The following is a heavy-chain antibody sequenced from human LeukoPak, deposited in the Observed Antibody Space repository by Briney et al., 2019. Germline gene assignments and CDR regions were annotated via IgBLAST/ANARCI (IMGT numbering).Heavy chain of an antibody. V-gene: IGHV1-2*04. J-gene: IGHJ6*02. CDR3: ASWKLRYYGMEV. CDR2: INPNSGGT. Sequence: SVKVSCKASGYTFTGYYMHWVRQPPGQGLEWMGWINPNSGGTNYAQKFQGWVTITSDTSISTAYMELSRMRSDDTAVYYCASWKLRYYGMEVWGQGTTVTVSS. D-gene: IGHD1-1*01. CDR1: GYTFTGYY.